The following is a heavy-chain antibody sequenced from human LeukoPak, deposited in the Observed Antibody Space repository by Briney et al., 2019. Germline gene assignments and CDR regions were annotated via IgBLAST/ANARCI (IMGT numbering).Heavy chain of an antibody. CDR2: ISAYNGNT. Sequence: ASVKVSCKASGYTFTSYGISWVRQAPGQGLEWMGWISAYNGNTNYAQKLQGRVTMTTDTSTSTAYMELRSLRSDDTAVYYCARHDEGTGTTSWAFDIWGQGTMVTVSS. CDR1: GYTFTSYG. CDR3: ARHDEGTGTTSWAFDI. D-gene: IGHD1-7*01. V-gene: IGHV1-18*01. J-gene: IGHJ3*02.